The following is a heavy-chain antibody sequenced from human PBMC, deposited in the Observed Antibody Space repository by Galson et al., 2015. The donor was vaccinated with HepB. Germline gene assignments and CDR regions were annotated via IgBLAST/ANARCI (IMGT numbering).Heavy chain of an antibody. CDR1: GGSFSGYY. CDR3: ARSEQRTCWTCNWFDP. CDR2: INHSGST. D-gene: IGHD6-25*01. V-gene: IGHV4-34*01. J-gene: IGHJ5*02. Sequence: SETLSLTCAVYGGSFSGYYWSWIRQPPGKGLEWIGEINHSGSTNYNPSLKSRVTISVDTSKNQFSLKLSSVTAADTAVYYCARSEQRTCWTCNWFDPWGQGTLVTVSS.